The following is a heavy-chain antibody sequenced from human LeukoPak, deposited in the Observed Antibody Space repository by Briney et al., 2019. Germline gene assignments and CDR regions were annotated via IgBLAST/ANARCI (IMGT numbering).Heavy chain of an antibody. V-gene: IGHV3-33*06. CDR1: GFTFSSYG. D-gene: IGHD4-17*01. J-gene: IGHJ4*02. CDR3: AKDATEYGASHFDC. Sequence: PGGSLRLSCAASGFTFSSYGMHWVRQAPGKGLEWVAVIWNDGSHEYYADSEKGRFTISRDNSRDTVYLQMNSLRDEDTAVYYCAKDATEYGASHFDCWGQGTLVTVSS. CDR2: IWNDGSHE.